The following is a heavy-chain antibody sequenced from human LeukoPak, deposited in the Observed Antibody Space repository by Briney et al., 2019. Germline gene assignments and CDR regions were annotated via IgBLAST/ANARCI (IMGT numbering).Heavy chain of an antibody. D-gene: IGHD1-14*01. CDR1: GYTFTNYY. Sequence: GASVKVSCKASGYTFTNYYMHWVRQAPGQGLEWMGVINPSGGSTTYAQKFQGRVTMTTDTSTSTVYMDLSSLRSEDTAVYYCASFHTGHWGQGTLVTVSS. J-gene: IGHJ1*01. CDR3: ASFHTGH. CDR2: INPSGGST. V-gene: IGHV1-46*01.